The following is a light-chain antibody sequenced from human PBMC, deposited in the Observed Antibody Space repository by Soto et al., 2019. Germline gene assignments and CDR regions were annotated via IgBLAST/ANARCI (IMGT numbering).Light chain of an antibody. CDR1: QSISSY. V-gene: IGKV1-39*01. Sequence: DIQMTQSPSSLYASVGDRVTITCRASQSISSYLNWYQQKPGKAPKLLIYAASSLQSGVPSRFSGSGSGTDFTLTISSLQPEDFATYYCQQSYSTPYTFGQGNKLEIK. CDR2: AAS. CDR3: QQSYSTPYT. J-gene: IGKJ2*01.